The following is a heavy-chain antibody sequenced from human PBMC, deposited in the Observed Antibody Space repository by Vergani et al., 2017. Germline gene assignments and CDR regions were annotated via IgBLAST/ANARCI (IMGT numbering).Heavy chain of an antibody. CDR3: ARSDCSSTSCYERGFYYYYGMDV. V-gene: IGHV1-69*02. Sequence: QVQLVQSGAEVKKPGSSVKVSCKASGGTFSSYTIGWVRQAPGQGLEWMGRIIPILGIANYAQKFQGRVTITADKSTSTAYMELSSLRSEDTAVYYCARSDCSSTSCYERGFYYYYGMDVWGQGTTVTVSS. D-gene: IGHD2-2*01. CDR2: IIPILGIA. J-gene: IGHJ6*02. CDR1: GGTFSSYT.